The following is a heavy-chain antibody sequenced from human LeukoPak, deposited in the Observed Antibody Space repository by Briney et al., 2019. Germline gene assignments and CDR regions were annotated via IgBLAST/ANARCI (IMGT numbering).Heavy chain of an antibody. V-gene: IGHV3-53*01. Sequence: PGGSLRLSCAASGFTVSSSYVSWVRQAPGKGLEWVSVIYSSGSTHYAKSVKGRFTISRDNSKNTLYLQMNSLRDEDTAVYYCAREISTMIQGGGRAFDIWGQGTMVTVSS. CDR1: GFTVSSSY. CDR2: IYSSGST. J-gene: IGHJ3*02. D-gene: IGHD3-10*01. CDR3: AREISTMIQGGGRAFDI.